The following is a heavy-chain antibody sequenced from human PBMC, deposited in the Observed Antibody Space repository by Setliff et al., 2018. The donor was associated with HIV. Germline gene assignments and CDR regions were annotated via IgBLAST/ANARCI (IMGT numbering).Heavy chain of an antibody. CDR1: GGSISSHY. V-gene: IGHV4-59*11. D-gene: IGHD3-10*01. J-gene: IGHJ3*02. CDR3: ARSMHYPGDDAFDI. CDR2: IYYSGST. Sequence: PSETLSLTCTVSGGSISSHYWSWIRQPPGKGLEWIGYIYYSGSTYYNPSLKSRVTMSADTSKNQFSLNLSSVTAADTAVYYCARSMHYPGDDAFDIWGQGTMVTVSS.